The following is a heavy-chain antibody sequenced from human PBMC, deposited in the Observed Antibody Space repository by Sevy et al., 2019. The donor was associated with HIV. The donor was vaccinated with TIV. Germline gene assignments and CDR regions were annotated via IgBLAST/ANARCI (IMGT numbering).Heavy chain of an antibody. Sequence: GGSLRLSCAASGFTFSSYAMSWVRQAPGKGLEWVSAISGSGGSTYYADSVKGRLSISRDNSKNTLYLQMNSVRAEDTAVDSGAKELMSGPYFVMDVWGKGTTVTVSS. CDR2: ISGSGGST. CDR1: GFTFSSYA. D-gene: IGHD3-3*01. J-gene: IGHJ6*03. CDR3: AKELMSGPYFVMDV. V-gene: IGHV3-23*01.